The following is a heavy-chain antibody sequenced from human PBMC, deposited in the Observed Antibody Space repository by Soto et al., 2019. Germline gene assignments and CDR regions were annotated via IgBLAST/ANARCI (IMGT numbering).Heavy chain of an antibody. CDR2: INAGNGNT. J-gene: IGHJ4*02. V-gene: IGHV1-3*01. CDR3: ARVRTTVAIDPFDY. D-gene: IGHD4-17*01. Sequence: GASVKVSCKAPGYTFTSYAMHWVRQAPGQRLEWMGWINAGNGNTKYSQKFQGRVTITRDTSASTAYMELSSLRSEDTAVYYCARVRTTVAIDPFDYWGQGTLVTVSS. CDR1: GYTFTSYA.